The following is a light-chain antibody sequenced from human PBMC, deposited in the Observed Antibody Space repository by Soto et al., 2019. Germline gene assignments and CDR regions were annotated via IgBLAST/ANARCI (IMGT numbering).Light chain of an antibody. CDR1: QSLVYSDGNAS. J-gene: IGKJ1*01. Sequence: DVVMTQSPLSLPVTLGQPASISCWSSQSLVYSDGNASLNWFQQRPGQSPRRLIYKASKRDSGAPDRFSGSGSGTDFTLQINRVEAEDVGIYYCMQGTHWPPTFGRGTRVEIK. CDR2: KAS. CDR3: MQGTHWPPT. V-gene: IGKV2-30*01.